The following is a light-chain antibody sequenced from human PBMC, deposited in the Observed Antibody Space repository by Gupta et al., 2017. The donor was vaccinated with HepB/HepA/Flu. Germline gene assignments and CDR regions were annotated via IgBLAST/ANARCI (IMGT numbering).Light chain of an antibody. J-gene: IGLJ3*02. CDR1: SSDVGAYKY. CDR2: DVT. CDR3: CSYAGTNIWV. V-gene: IGLV2-11*01. Sequence: QSALTQPRSVSGSPGQSVTISCTGSSSDVGAYKYVSWYQQHPGKAPKLMIYDVTKRPSGVPDRFSGSKSGNMASLTISGLQAEDEADYHCCSYAGTNIWVFGGGTKLTVL.